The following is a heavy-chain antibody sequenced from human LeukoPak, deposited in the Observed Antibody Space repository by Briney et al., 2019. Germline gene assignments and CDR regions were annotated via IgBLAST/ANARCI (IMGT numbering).Heavy chain of an antibody. D-gene: IGHD3-16*02. CDR1: GYTFTNYG. CDR2: ISGYNGNT. J-gene: IGHJ5*02. CDR3: ARLRLGELSLGFDP. V-gene: IGHV1-18*01. Sequence: ASVKVSCKASGYTFTNYGISWVRQAPGQGLEWMGWISGYNGNTNYAQKVQDRVTMTTDTSTTTAYMELRSLRSDDTAVYYCARLRLGELSLGFDPWGQGTLVTVSS.